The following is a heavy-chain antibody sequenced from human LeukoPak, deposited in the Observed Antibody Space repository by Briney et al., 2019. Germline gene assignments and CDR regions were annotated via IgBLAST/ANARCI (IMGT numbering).Heavy chain of an antibody. Sequence: GASVKVSCKVSGYTLTELSMHWVRQAPGKGLEWMGGFDPEDGETIYTQKFQGRVTMTEGTSTDTTYMELSSLRSEDTAVYYCAAQGHIVVGTTGFDFDYWGQGTLVTVSS. V-gene: IGHV1-24*01. CDR3: AAQGHIVVGTTGFDFDY. D-gene: IGHD2-21*01. CDR2: FDPEDGET. J-gene: IGHJ4*02. CDR1: GYTLTELS.